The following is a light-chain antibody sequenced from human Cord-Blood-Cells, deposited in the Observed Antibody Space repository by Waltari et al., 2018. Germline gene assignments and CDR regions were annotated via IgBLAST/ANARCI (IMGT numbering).Light chain of an antibody. CDR2: GAS. CDR3: QQYGSSLMYT. Sequence: EIVLTQSPGPLSLSPGERATPSCRASQSVSSSYLAWYQQKPGQAPRLLIYGASSRATGIPDRFSGSGSGTDFTLTISRLEPEDFAVYYCQQYGSSLMYTFGQGTKLEIK. J-gene: IGKJ2*01. V-gene: IGKV3-20*01. CDR1: QSVSSSY.